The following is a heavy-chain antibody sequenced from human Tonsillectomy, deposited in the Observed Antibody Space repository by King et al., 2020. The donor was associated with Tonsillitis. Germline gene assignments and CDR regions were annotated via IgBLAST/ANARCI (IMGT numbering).Heavy chain of an antibody. D-gene: IGHD6-19*01. Sequence: VQLVESGGGLVQPGGSLRLSCAASGFTFSSYAMSWVRQAPGKGLEWVSTISGSGGNTYYADSVKGRFTISRDNSKSTLYLQMNSLRAEDTAVYYCAKWYSSGWGDFEYWGQGTLVTVSS. CDR1: GFTFSSYA. CDR2: ISGSGGNT. CDR3: AKWYSSGWGDFEY. J-gene: IGHJ4*02. V-gene: IGHV3-23*04.